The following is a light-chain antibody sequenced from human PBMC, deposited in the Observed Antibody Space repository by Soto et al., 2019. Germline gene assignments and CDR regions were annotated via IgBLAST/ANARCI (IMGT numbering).Light chain of an antibody. CDR3: ETWDSNTPWV. J-gene: IGLJ3*02. CDR1: SGHSSYI. V-gene: IGLV4-60*03. CDR2: LEGSGSY. Sequence: QLVLTQSSSASASLGSSVKLTCTLSSGHSSYIIAWHQQQPGKAPRYLMKLEGSGSYNKGSGVPDRFSGSSSGADRYLTISNLQSEDEADYYCETWDSNTPWVFGRGTKLTVL.